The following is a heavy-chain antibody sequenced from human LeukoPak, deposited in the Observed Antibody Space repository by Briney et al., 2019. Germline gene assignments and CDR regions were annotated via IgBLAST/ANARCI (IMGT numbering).Heavy chain of an antibody. CDR2: ISHTSEYT. V-gene: IGHV3-23*01. CDR3: AKGSSAGRPYYFDY. D-gene: IGHD3-10*01. J-gene: IGHJ4*02. Sequence: PGGSLRLSCAASGFTFSNYTMSWVRQAPGKGLEWVSAISHTSEYTYHADSVKGRFTISRDNSKNTLYLQMNSLRAEDTAMYYCAKGSSAGRPYYFDYWGQGTLVTVPS. CDR1: GFTFSNYT.